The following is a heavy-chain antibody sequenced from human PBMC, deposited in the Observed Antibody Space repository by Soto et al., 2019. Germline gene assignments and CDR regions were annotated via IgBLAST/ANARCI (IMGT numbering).Heavy chain of an antibody. CDR2: MSYDGSNK. CDR3: AKGSTAMTYFDY. V-gene: IGHV3-30*18. J-gene: IGHJ4*02. CDR1: GFTFSSYG. D-gene: IGHD5-18*01. Sequence: QVQLVESGGGVVQPGRSLRLSCAASGFTFSSYGMHWVRQAPGKGLEWVAVMSYDGSNKYYADSVKGRFTISRDNSKNTLYLQMNSLRAEDTAVYYCAKGSTAMTYFDYWGQGTLVTVSS.